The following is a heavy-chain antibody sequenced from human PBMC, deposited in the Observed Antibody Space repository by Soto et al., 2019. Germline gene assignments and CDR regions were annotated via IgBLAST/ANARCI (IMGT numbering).Heavy chain of an antibody. CDR2: IYHSGST. CDR1: GGSISSGGYS. Sequence: SETLSLTCAVSGGSISSGGYSWSWIRQPPGKGLEWIGYIYHSGSTYYNPSLKSRVTISVDRSKNQFSLKLSSVTAADTAVYYCARVLTKAKGTSPVFGGVYYFDYWGQGTLVTVSS. J-gene: IGHJ4*02. CDR3: ARVLTKAKGTSPVFGGVYYFDY. D-gene: IGHD3-3*01. V-gene: IGHV4-30-2*01.